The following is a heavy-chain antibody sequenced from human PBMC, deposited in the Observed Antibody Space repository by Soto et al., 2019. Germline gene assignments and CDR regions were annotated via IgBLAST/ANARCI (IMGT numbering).Heavy chain of an antibody. CDR2: IYHSGST. CDR3: ARGPVDLVYFDY. CDR1: GGSISSGGYS. D-gene: IGHD5-12*01. V-gene: IGHV4-30-2*01. J-gene: IGHJ4*02. Sequence: PSETLSLTCAVSGGSISSGGYSWSWIRQPPGKGLEWIGYIYHSGSTYYNPSLKSRVTISVDRSKNQFSLKLSSVTAADTAVYYGARGPVDLVYFDYWGQGTLVPVSS.